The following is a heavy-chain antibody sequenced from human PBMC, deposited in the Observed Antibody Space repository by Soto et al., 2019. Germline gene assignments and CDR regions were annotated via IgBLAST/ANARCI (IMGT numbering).Heavy chain of an antibody. J-gene: IGHJ4*02. CDR1: GGSMDGFY. V-gene: IGHV4-59*01. Sequence: ETLSLTCTVSGGSMDGFYWNWIRQPPGKGLEWIGYIYYSGSTNYNPSLESRVTISIDMSKNQFSLNLTSVTAADTAVYYCARDATLRYWGQGTLVTVSS. CDR3: ARDATLRY. CDR2: IYYSGST. D-gene: IGHD2-15*01.